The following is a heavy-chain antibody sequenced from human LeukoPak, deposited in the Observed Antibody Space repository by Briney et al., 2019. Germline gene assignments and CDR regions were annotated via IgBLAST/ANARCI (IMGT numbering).Heavy chain of an antibody. Sequence: GGSLRLSCAASGFTFSSYAMNWVRQAPGKGLEWVSTVSASGGTTYSADSVKGRFTISRDNSKNTLYLQMSSLRAEDTAVYYCAKGGAGDLYYFDYWGQGALVTLSS. D-gene: IGHD4-17*01. CDR2: VSASGGTT. CDR1: GFTFSSYA. CDR3: AKGGAGDLYYFDY. V-gene: IGHV3-23*01. J-gene: IGHJ4*02.